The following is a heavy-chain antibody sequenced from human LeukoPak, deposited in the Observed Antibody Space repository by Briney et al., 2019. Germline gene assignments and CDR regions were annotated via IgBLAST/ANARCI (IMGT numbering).Heavy chain of an antibody. CDR3: ARLVGYSSGWYPTYFDY. J-gene: IGHJ4*02. V-gene: IGHV4-59*08. D-gene: IGHD6-19*01. CDR1: GGSISSYY. CDR2: IYYSGST. Sequence: SETLSLTCTVSGGSISSYYWSWIRQPPGKGLEWIGYIYYSGSTNYNPSLKSRVTISVDTSENQFSLKLSSVTAADTAVYYCARLVGYSSGWYPTYFDYWGQGTLVTVSS.